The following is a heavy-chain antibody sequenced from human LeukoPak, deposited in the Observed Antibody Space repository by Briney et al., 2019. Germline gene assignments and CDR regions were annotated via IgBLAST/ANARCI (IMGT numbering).Heavy chain of an antibody. Sequence: ETLSLTCTVSGGSISSYYWMHWVRQAPGKGLVWVARIRTDGTSTSYADSVKGRFTISRDNAKNTLYLQMNNLRVEGTAVYYCARDRFCTTDRCSDYWGQGTLVTVSS. CDR3: ARDRFCTTDRCSDY. J-gene: IGHJ4*02. D-gene: IGHD2-8*01. V-gene: IGHV3-74*01. CDR1: GGSISSYYW. CDR2: IRTDGTST.